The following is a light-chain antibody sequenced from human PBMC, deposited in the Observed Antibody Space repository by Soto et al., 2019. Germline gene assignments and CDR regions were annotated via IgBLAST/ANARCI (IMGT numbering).Light chain of an antibody. V-gene: IGKV1-5*03. CDR3: QQYNSLVT. CDR2: KAS. CDR1: QSISSW. Sequence: DIQMTQSPSTLSASVGDRVTITCRASQSISSWLAWYQQKPGKAPKLLIYKASSLESGVPSRFSGSGSGREFTLTISSLQPDDFATYHCQQYNSLVTFGPGTKVDIK. J-gene: IGKJ3*01.